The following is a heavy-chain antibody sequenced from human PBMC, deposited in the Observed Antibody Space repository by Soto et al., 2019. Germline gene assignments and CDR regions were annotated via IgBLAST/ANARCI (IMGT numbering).Heavy chain of an antibody. CDR1: GFTFSSYA. D-gene: IGHD6-13*01. CDR2: ISGSGGST. J-gene: IGHJ4*02. V-gene: IGHV3-23*01. CDR3: AISPGPGQQLVPQLIDY. Sequence: GGSLRLSCAASGFTFSSYAMSWVRQAPGKGKEWVSAISGSGGSTYYADSVKGRFTISRDNSKNTLYLQMNSLRAEDTAVYYYAISPGPGQQLVPQLIDYWGQGTLVTVSS.